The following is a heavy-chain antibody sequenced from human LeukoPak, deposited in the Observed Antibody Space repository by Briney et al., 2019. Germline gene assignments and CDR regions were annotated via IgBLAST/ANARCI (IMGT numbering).Heavy chain of an antibody. Sequence: SETLSLTCTVSGYSISSGYYWGWIRQPPGKGLEWIGYIYYSGSTNYNPSLKSRVTISVDTSKNQFSLKLSSVTAADTAVYYCARHSRVVAYSSSCYDLWGRGTLVTVSS. CDR3: ARHSRVVAYSSSCYDL. J-gene: IGHJ2*01. CDR2: IYYSGST. D-gene: IGHD6-13*01. CDR1: GYSISSGYY. V-gene: IGHV4-38-2*02.